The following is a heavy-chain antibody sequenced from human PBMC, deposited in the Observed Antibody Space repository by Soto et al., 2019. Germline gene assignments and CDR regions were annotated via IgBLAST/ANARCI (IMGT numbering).Heavy chain of an antibody. CDR3: ATGRIVASIHDAFEI. J-gene: IGHJ3*02. CDR1: GYDFTSYG. CDR2: ISAYNGKR. Sequence: QGQLLQSGDEVKKPGASVRVSCRASGYDFTSYGISWVRQAPGQGLEWVSWISAYNGKRDTAQKFQGRVNMTLDTSTDTAHMELGDLTSADTAVYYCATGRIVASIHDAFEIWGQGTMVAVSS. V-gene: IGHV1-18*01. D-gene: IGHD2-21*01.